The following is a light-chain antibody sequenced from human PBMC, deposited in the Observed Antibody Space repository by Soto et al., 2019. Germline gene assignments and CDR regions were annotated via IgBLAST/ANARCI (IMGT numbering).Light chain of an antibody. CDR1: SSDFGDDNY. J-gene: IGLJ1*01. V-gene: IGLV2-14*01. Sequence: QSALTQPASVSGSPGQSITISCTGTSSDFGDDNYVSWYRQHPGKDPKLIIYDVSNRPTGVSNRFSGSKSGNTASLTISGLQAEDEADYYCSSYLSSTIPYVFVTGTKLTVL. CDR2: DVS. CDR3: SSYLSSTIPYV.